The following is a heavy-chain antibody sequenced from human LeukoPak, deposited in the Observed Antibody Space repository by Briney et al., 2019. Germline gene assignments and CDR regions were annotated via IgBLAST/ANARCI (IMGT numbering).Heavy chain of an antibody. CDR2: IYYSGKT. CDR1: GGSVSSGSYY. V-gene: IGHV4-39*02. CDR3: ARTITTHSTQGFDA. Sequence: KPSETLSLTCTVSGGSVSSGSYYWSWIRQPPGKGLEWIGTIYYSGKTYYNPSLKSRVTISVDTSKNHFSLKLSSVTAADTSVYYCARTITTHSTQGFDAWGQGTLVTVSS. D-gene: IGHD4-11*01. J-gene: IGHJ5*02.